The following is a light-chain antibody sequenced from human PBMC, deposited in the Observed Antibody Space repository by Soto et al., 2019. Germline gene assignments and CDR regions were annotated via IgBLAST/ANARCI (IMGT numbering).Light chain of an antibody. CDR1: QSISSW. V-gene: IGKV1-5*03. Sequence: DIQMTQSPSTLSASVGDRVTITCRASQSISSWLAWYQQKPGKGSNLLIYKASSLESGVPSRFSGSGSGTEFTLTISSLQPDDFATYYCQQYNTYPWTFGHGTKVEIK. J-gene: IGKJ1*01. CDR3: QQYNTYPWT. CDR2: KAS.